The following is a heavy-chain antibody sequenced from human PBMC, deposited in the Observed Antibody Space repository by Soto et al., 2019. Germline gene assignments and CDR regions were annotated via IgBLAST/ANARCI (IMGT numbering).Heavy chain of an antibody. V-gene: IGHV1-69*12. D-gene: IGHD5-12*01. CDR2: IIPLFGST. J-gene: IGHJ4*02. CDR3: ARDLGTGYDSGDY. Sequence: QVQLVQSGAEVKKPGSSVKVSCTASGDIFSGYSISWVRQAPGQGLEWMGGIIPLFGSTNYAPKFQGRVTITADQFTNTGYMELSSLTSEDTAVYYCARDLGTGYDSGDYWGQGTLVTVSS. CDR1: GDIFSGYS.